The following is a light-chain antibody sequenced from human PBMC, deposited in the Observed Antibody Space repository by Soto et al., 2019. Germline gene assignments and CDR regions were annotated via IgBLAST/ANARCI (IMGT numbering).Light chain of an antibody. Sequence: DIQMTQSPSTLSASVGDRVTITCRASQSISSWVAWYQQKPGKAPNLLIYKASSLESGVPSRFSGSGSGTEFTLTISSLQLDDFATYYCQQYQSNSHFGQGTKVEI. V-gene: IGKV1-5*03. CDR1: QSISSW. CDR2: KAS. CDR3: QQYQSNSH. J-gene: IGKJ1*01.